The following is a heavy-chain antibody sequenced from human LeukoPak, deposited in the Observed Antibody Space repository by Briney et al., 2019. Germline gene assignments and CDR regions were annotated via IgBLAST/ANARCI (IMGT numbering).Heavy chain of an antibody. D-gene: IGHD3-10*01. Sequence: GGSLRLSCAASGFTFTNYGMHWVRQAPGKGLEWVTFIREDGNNKYYADSVKGRFIISRDNSKNMIYLQMNSLRAEDTAVYYCACLWFGELLSPDAFDIWGQGTMVAVS. CDR2: IREDGNNK. CDR1: GFTFTNYG. J-gene: IGHJ3*02. CDR3: ACLWFGELLSPDAFDI. V-gene: IGHV3-30*02.